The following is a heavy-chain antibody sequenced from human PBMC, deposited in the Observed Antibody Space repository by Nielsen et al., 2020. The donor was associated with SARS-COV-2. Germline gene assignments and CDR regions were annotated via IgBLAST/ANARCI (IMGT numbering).Heavy chain of an antibody. J-gene: IGHJ4*02. CDR1: GDSISSGNFY. CDR3: AREIVV. D-gene: IGHD3-22*01. V-gene: IGHV4-39*07. Sequence: ESLKISCTLSGDSISSGNFYWGWIRQPPGKGLEWIGNFYYRGKTYYNPSLKSRATVSVDTSKNEFSLKLRSMTAADTAIYYCAREIVVWGQGILVTVSS. CDR2: FYYRGKT.